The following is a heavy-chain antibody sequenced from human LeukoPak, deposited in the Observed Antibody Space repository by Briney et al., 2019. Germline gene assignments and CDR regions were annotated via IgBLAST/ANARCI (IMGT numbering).Heavy chain of an antibody. CDR1: GFTFSSYE. Sequence: GGSLRLSCAASGFTFSSYEMHWVRQAPGKGLEWVSYISSSGSTIYYADSVKGRFTISRDNAKNSLYLQMNSLRAEDTAVYYCAKDHIVVVTAIPNFDYWGQGTLVTVSS. D-gene: IGHD2-21*02. CDR3: AKDHIVVVTAIPNFDY. J-gene: IGHJ4*02. V-gene: IGHV3-48*03. CDR2: ISSSGSTI.